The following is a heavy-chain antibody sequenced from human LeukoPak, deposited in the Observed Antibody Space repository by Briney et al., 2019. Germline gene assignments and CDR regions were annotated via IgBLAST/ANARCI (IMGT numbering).Heavy chain of an antibody. V-gene: IGHV3-23*01. CDR2: ISGGST. J-gene: IGHJ4*02. CDR3: AKESLETYYDFWSGQYYFDY. CDR1: GFTFSSYA. Sequence: GGSLRLSCAASGFTFSSYAMSWVRQAPGKGLEWVSAISGGSTYYADSVKGRFTISRDNSKNTLYLQMNSLRAEDTAVYYCAKESLETYYDFWSGQYYFDYWGQGTLVTVSS. D-gene: IGHD3-3*01.